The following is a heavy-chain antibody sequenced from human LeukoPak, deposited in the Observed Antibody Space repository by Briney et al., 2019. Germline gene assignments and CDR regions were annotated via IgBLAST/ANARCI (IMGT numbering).Heavy chain of an antibody. J-gene: IGHJ3*02. CDR1: GGSISSSSYY. D-gene: IGHD4-11*01. Sequence: SETLSLTCTVSGGSISSSSYYWGWIRQPPGKGLEWIGSIYYSGSTYYNPSLKSRVTISVDTSKNQFSLELSSVTAADTAVYYCARHDDYSRAFDIWDQGTMVTVSS. CDR3: ARHDDYSRAFDI. CDR2: IYYSGST. V-gene: IGHV4-39*07.